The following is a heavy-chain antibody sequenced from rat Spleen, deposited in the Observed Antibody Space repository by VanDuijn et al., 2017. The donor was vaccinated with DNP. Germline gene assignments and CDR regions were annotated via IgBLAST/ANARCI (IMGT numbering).Heavy chain of an antibody. V-gene: IGHV5-25*01. CDR2: ISTGGCDI. D-gene: IGHD1-11*01. CDR1: GFTFSNYD. J-gene: IGHJ3*01. CDR3: ARQELRRTYWFAY. Sequence: EVQLVESGGGPVQPGRSLKLSCAASGFTFSNYDMAWVRQAPTKGLEWVAFISTGGCDIYYRDSVKGRFTIFIDNAKSTLYLQMNSLRSEDTATYYCARQELRRTYWFAYWGQGTLVTVSS.